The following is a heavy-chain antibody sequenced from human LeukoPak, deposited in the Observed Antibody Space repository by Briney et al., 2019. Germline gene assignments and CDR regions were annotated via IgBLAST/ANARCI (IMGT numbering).Heavy chain of an antibody. CDR1: GGSISSYY. CDR2: IYTSGST. D-gene: IGHD3-10*01. CDR3: ARGLFSWADYYYGSGTDLGAFDY. V-gene: IGHV4-4*07. Sequence: PSETLSLTCTVSGGSISSYYWSWLRQPAGKGLEWIGRIYTSGSTNYNPSLKSRVTMSVDTSKNQFSLKLSSVTAADTAVYYCARGLFSWADYYYGSGTDLGAFDYWGQGTLVTVSS. J-gene: IGHJ4*02.